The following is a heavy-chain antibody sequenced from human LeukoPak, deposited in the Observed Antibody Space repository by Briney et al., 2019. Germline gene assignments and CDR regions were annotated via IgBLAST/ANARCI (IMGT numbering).Heavy chain of an antibody. CDR3: ARDQAYYGMDV. J-gene: IGHJ6*02. CDR1: GFAFSSYT. Sequence: GGSLRLSCAVSGFAFSSYTMNWVRQAPGKGLEWVSSISTSSSYTYYADSVKGRFTISRDNAKNSLYLQMNSLRAEDTAVYFCARDQAYYGMDVWGQGTTVTVSS. CDR2: ISTSSSYT. V-gene: IGHV3-21*01.